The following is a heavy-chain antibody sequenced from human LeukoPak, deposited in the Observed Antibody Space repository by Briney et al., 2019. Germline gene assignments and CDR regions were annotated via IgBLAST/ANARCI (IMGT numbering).Heavy chain of an antibody. CDR1: GFNFNDYD. CDR2: INWSGSTT. CDR3: AIDQRYNSLWYGRY. Sequence: GGSLRLSCEASGFNFNDYDMSWVRQAPGTGLEWVCSINWSGSTTHYADSVKGRFTISRDSAKSSLYLQMNSLGAGDTAFYYCAIDQRYNSLWYGRYWGQGTLVTVSS. D-gene: IGHD6-19*01. J-gene: IGHJ4*02. V-gene: IGHV3-20*04.